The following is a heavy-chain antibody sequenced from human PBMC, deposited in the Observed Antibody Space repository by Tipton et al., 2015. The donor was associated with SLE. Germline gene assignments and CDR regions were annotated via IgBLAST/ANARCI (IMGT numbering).Heavy chain of an antibody. V-gene: IGHV1-2*06. CDR1: GYTFTGYY. D-gene: IGHD3-10*01. CDR3: ARGGTMVRGVIRGSFDY. CDR2: INPNSGGT. J-gene: IGHJ4*02. Sequence: QLVQSGAEVKKPGASVKVSCKASGYTFTGYYMHWVRQAPGQGLEWMGRINPNSGGTNYAQKFQGRVTMTRDTSISTAYMELSRLRSDDTAVYYCARGGTMVRGVIRGSFDYWGQGTLVTVSS.